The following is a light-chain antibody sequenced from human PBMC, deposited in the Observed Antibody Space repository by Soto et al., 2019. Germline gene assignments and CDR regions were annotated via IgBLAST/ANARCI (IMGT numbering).Light chain of an antibody. CDR2: YKSDSDK. CDR3: MIWHTSTVV. CDR1: SGINVDSYR. Sequence: QAMVTQPSSLSASPGASVSLTCTLRSGINVDSYRIYWYQQKPGSPPQYLLRYKSDSDKHQGSGVPSRFSGSKDASANAGILLISGLQSEDEAHYYCMIWHTSTVVFGGGTKLTVL. V-gene: IGLV5-45*02. J-gene: IGLJ2*01.